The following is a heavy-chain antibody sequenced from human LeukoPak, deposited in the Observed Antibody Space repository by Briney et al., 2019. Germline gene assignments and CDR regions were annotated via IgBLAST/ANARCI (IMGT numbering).Heavy chain of an antibody. J-gene: IGHJ4*02. CDR3: ARLIGDRTIYDY. CDR1: GFTFRTYW. Sequence: PGGSLRLSCAASGFTFRTYWMSWVRQAPGKGLEWVASMNQGGSETYYVESVKGRFTISRDNAMNSFFLQMNRLRAEDTAVYYCARLIGDRTIYDYWGQGTLVTVSS. V-gene: IGHV3-7*01. D-gene: IGHD6-6*01. CDR2: MNQGGSET.